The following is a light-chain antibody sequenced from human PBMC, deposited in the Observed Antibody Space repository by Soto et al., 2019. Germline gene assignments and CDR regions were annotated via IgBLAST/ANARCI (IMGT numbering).Light chain of an antibody. CDR3: QQYGSSPPVT. J-gene: IGKJ5*01. Sequence: EIVLTQSPGTLSLSPGERATLSCRASQSVSSSYLAWYQQKPGQAPRLLIYGASGRATGIPDRFSGSGSGTDFTLTISRLEPEDFAVYSCQQYGSSPPVTFGKGTRLEIK. CDR1: QSVSSSY. CDR2: GAS. V-gene: IGKV3-20*01.